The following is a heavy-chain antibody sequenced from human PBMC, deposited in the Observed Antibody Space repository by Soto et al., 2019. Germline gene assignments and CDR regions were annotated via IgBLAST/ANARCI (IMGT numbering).Heavy chain of an antibody. J-gene: IGHJ6*02. CDR2: IYYSGST. V-gene: IGHV4-61*01. CDR3: ARDLLWVAAAGFYSYGMDV. D-gene: IGHD6-13*01. CDR1: GGSVSSGSYY. Sequence: PSETLSLTCTVSGGSVSSGSYYWSWVRQPPGKGLEWIGYIYYSGSTNYNPSLKSRFTISVATSKNQFSLKLSSVTAADPAVYYCARDLLWVAAAGFYSYGMDVWGQGTTVTVSS.